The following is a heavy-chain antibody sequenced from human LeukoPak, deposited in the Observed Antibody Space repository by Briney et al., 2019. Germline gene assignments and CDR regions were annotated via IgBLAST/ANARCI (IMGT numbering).Heavy chain of an antibody. CDR1: GFTFRSYG. J-gene: IGHJ4*02. V-gene: IGHV3-30*02. CDR2: IRYDGSNK. CDR3: ARDYGVAEGY. Sequence: PGGSLRLSCAASGFTFRSYGMHWVRQAPGKGLEWVTFIRYDGSNKYYTDSVKGRFTISRDNSKNTLYLQMNSLRVEDTAVYYCARDYGVAEGYWGQGTLVTVSS. D-gene: IGHD6-19*01.